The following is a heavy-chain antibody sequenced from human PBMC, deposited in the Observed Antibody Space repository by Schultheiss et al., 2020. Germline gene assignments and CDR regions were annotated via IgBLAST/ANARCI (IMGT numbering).Heavy chain of an antibody. CDR2: IKQDGSEK. J-gene: IGHJ5*02. D-gene: IGHD3-22*01. CDR1: GFTFSSYW. Sequence: GGSLRLSCAASGFTFSSYWMSWVRQAPGKGLEWVANIKQDGSEKYYVDSVKGRFTISRDNAKNSLYLQMNSLRAEDTAVYYCARDGTYYYDSIMFDPWGQGTLVTVS. CDR3: ARDGTYYYDSIMFDP. V-gene: IGHV3-7*01.